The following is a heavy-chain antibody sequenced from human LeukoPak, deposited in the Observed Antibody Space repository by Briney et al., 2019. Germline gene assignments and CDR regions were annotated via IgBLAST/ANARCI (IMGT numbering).Heavy chain of an antibody. Sequence: SETLSLTCTVSGGSISSYYWSWIRQPPGKGLEWIGYIYYSGSTNYNPSLKSRVTISVDTSKNQFSLKLSSVTAADTAVYYCARGHSGYDLYYFDYWGQGTQVTVSS. CDR3: ARGHSGYDLYYFDY. CDR2: IYYSGST. V-gene: IGHV4-59*01. D-gene: IGHD5-12*01. J-gene: IGHJ4*02. CDR1: GGSISSYY.